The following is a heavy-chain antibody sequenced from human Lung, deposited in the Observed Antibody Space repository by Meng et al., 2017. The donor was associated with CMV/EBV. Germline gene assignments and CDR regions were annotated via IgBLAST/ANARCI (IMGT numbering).Heavy chain of an antibody. Sequence: GGSLRLXXKGSGYSFTSYWIGWVRQMPGKGLEWMGIIYPGDSDTRYSPSFQGQVTISADKSISTAYLQWSSLKASDTAMYYCAREGVVPAAMRSAFDIWGQGXMVTVSS. J-gene: IGHJ3*02. CDR2: IYPGDSDT. CDR1: GYSFTSYW. CDR3: AREGVVPAAMRSAFDI. D-gene: IGHD2-2*01. V-gene: IGHV5-51*01.